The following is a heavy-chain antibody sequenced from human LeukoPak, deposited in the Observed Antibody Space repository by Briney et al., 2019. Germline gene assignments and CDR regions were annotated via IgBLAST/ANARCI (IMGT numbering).Heavy chain of an antibody. D-gene: IGHD1-26*01. Sequence: PSETLSLTCAVSGGSISNPNWWTWVRQPPGKGLEWIGEIYHSGRTNSNPSLESRVIMSVDKSKNQFSLKLTSVTAADTAVYYCARVGHNWFDPWGQGTLVTVSS. CDR1: GGSISNPNW. J-gene: IGHJ5*02. CDR2: IYHSGRT. V-gene: IGHV4-4*02. CDR3: ARVGHNWFDP.